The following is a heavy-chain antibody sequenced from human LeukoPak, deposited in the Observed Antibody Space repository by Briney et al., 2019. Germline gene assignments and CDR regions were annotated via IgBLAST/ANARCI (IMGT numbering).Heavy chain of an antibody. CDR1: GYTFTSYY. CDR2: INPSGGST. J-gene: IGHJ3*02. CDR3: ARTVDIDYDAFDI. Sequence: ASVKVSCKASGYTFTSYYMHRVRQAPGQGLEWMGIINPSGGSTSYAQKFQGRVTMTRDMSTSTVYMELSSLRSEDTAVYYCARTVDIDYDAFDIWGQGTMVTVSS. V-gene: IGHV1-46*01. D-gene: IGHD5-12*01.